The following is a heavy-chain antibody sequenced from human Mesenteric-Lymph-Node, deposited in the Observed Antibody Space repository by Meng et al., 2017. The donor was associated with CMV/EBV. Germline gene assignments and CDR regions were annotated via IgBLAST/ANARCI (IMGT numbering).Heavy chain of an antibody. Sequence: GESLKISCAASGFTVSSNYMSWVRQAPGKGLEWVSVIYSGGSTYYADSVKGRFTISRDNSKNTLYLQMNSLRAEDTAVYYCARDQDTSSYSMDVWGQGTTVTVSS. J-gene: IGHJ6*02. V-gene: IGHV3-53*01. CDR1: GFTVSSNY. CDR3: ARDQDTSSYSMDV. CDR2: IYSGGST. D-gene: IGHD6-13*01.